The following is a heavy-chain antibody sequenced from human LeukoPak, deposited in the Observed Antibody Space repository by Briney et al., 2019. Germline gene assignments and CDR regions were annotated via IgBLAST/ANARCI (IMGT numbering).Heavy chain of an antibody. V-gene: IGHV4-30-4*01. Sequence: SETLSLTCSVSGDSIRRGDNYWSWVRQPPGKDLEWIGYIYYTGSTSYNPSLQSRVIMSVDTSKNQFSLKLTSVTVTDTAVYFCARGSYYYDSTGHYFDYWGPGTLVTVSS. CDR1: GDSIRRGDNY. D-gene: IGHD3-22*01. CDR2: IYYTGST. CDR3: ARGSYYYDSTGHYFDY. J-gene: IGHJ4*02.